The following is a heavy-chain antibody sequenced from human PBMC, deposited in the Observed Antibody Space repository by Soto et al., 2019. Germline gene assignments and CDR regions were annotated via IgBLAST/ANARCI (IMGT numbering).Heavy chain of an antibody. CDR3: AKEGYSSGWYWDS. J-gene: IGHJ4*02. CDR2: ITSSGTEA. V-gene: IGHV3-23*01. Sequence: DVQLLESGGGLVQPGGSLRLSCAASGFTFSGSAMSWVRQAPGKGLEYVSSITSSGTEAFHADSVKGRFTMSRDNSKNMLFLQMNSLRAEDTAVYYCAKEGYSSGWYWDSWGQGALVTVSS. CDR1: GFTFSGSA. D-gene: IGHD6-19*01.